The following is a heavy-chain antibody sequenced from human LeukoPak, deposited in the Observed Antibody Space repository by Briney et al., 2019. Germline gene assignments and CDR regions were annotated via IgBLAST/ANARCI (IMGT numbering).Heavy chain of an antibody. V-gene: IGHV4-31*03. CDR2: IYYSGST. CDR3: ARGNGYFDWLLSEGYFDY. Sequence: PSQTLFLTCTVSGGSISSGGYYWSWIRQHPGKGLEWIGYIYYSGSTYYNPSLKSRVTISVDTSKNQFSLKLSSVTAADTAVYYCARGNGYFDWLLSEGYFDYWGQGTLVTVSS. CDR1: GGSISSGGYY. D-gene: IGHD3-9*01. J-gene: IGHJ4*02.